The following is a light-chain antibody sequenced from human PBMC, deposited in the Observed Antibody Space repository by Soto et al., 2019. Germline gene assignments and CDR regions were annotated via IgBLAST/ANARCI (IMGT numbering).Light chain of an antibody. CDR2: DVS. Sequence: QSALTQPASVSGSPGQSITISCTGTSSDAGGYNYVSWYQQHPGKAPKLMIYDVSNRPSGVSNRFSGSKSGNTASLTISGLQAGDEADFYCSSYPSSSTLYVFGTGPKATAL. V-gene: IGLV2-14*01. CDR3: SSYPSSSTLYV. J-gene: IGLJ1*01. CDR1: SSDAGGYNY.